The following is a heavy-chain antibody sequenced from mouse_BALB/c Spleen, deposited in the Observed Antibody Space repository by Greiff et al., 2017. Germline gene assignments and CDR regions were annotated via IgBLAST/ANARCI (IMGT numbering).Heavy chain of an antibody. CDR2: IYPGNSDT. CDR1: GYTFTSYW. D-gene: IGHD2-3*01. Sequence: VQLQQSGTVLARPGASVKMSCKASGYTFTSYWMHWVKQRPGQGLEWIGAIYPGNSDTSYNQKFKGKAKLTAVTSTSTAYMELSSLTNEDSAVYYCTRSGDGYYEDYFDYWGQGTTLTVSS. J-gene: IGHJ2*01. V-gene: IGHV1-5*01. CDR3: TRSGDGYYEDYFDY.